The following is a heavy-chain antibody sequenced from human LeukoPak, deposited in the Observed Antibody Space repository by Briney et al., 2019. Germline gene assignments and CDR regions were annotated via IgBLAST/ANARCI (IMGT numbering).Heavy chain of an antibody. V-gene: IGHV3-48*02. Sequence: GGSLRLSCAASGFTFSSYSMNWVRQAPGRGLEWVSYIRSSSDTLYYADSVKGRFTISRDNAKNSLYLQMNSVRDEDTAVYYCARENSNWGSDYWGQGTLVTVSS. D-gene: IGHD7-27*01. J-gene: IGHJ4*02. CDR1: GFTFSSYS. CDR3: ARENSNWGSDY. CDR2: IRSSSDTL.